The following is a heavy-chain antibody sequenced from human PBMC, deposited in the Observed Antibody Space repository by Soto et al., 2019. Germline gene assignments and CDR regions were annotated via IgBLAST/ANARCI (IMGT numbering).Heavy chain of an antibody. J-gene: IGHJ4*02. V-gene: IGHV1-18*01. Sequence: ASVKVSCKASGYTFSSHGIIWVRQAPGQGLEWMGWISGYNGNAKYAQRFQGRVTMTTDTSTSTVYMDLRVEDTAVYSCAKDSTYYYNTLPRAYFDSWGQGTPVTVSS. D-gene: IGHD3-22*01. CDR3: AKDSTYYYNTLPRAYFDS. CDR2: ISGYNGNA. CDR1: GYTFSSHG.